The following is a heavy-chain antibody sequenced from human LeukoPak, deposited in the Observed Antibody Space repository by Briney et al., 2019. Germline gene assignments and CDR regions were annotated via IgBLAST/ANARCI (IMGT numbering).Heavy chain of an antibody. D-gene: IGHD6-6*01. CDR3: ARDGPPNQGIAARMIAGDAFDI. Sequence: PGGSLRLSCAASGFTFSSYWMSWVRQAPGKGLEWVANIKQDGSEKYYVDSVKGRFTISRDNAKNSLYLQMNSLRAEDTAVYYCARDGPPNQGIAARMIAGDAFDIWGQGTMVTVSS. CDR1: GFTFSSYW. CDR2: IKQDGSEK. J-gene: IGHJ3*02. V-gene: IGHV3-7*01.